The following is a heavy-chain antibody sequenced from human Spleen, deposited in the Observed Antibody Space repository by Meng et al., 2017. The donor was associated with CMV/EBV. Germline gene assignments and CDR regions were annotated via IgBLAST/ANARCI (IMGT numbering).Heavy chain of an antibody. J-gene: IGHJ3*01. Sequence: SVKVSCKASGYTFTSYGISWVRQAPGQGLECMGGIIPMFGTTNCAQNFQGRVTITTDESTSTAYMELSSLRSEDTAVYFCARTRVPGYCGSTSCPDAFDVWGQGTMVTVSS. CDR3: ARTRVPGYCGSTSCPDAFDV. CDR2: IIPMFGTT. V-gene: IGHV1-69*05. D-gene: IGHD2-2*01. CDR1: GYTFTSYG.